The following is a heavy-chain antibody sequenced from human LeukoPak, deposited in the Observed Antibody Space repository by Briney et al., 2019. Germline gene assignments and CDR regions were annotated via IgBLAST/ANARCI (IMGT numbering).Heavy chain of an antibody. CDR2: IWYDGSNK. D-gene: IGHD1-7*01. V-gene: IGHV3-33*06. CDR3: AKDSTGGELLDY. J-gene: IGHJ4*02. CDR1: GFTFSSYG. Sequence: GGSLRLSCAASGFTFSSYGMHWVRQAPGKGLEWVAVIWYDGSNKYYADSVKGRFTISRDNSKNTLYLQMNSLRAEDTAVYYCAKDSTGGELLDYWGQGTLATVSS.